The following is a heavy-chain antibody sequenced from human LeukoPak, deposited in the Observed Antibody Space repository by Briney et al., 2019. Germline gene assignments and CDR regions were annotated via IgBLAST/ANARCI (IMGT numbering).Heavy chain of an antibody. CDR2: ISGSGGST. D-gene: IGHD2-2*01. V-gene: IGHV3-23*01. Sequence: GGSLRLSCAASGFTFSSYAMSWVRQAPGKGLEWVSTISGSGGSTSYADSVKGRFTISRDNAKNSLYLQMNSLRAEDTAVYYCARVSRSRPAFDIWGQGTMVTVSS. J-gene: IGHJ3*02. CDR3: ARVSRSRPAFDI. CDR1: GFTFSSYA.